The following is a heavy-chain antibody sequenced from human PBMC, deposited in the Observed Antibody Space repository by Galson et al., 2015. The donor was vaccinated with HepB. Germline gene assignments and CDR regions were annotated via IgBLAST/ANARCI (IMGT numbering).Heavy chain of an antibody. CDR2: ISAYSGDT. CDR3: VRGSNTYYDTSSYYLVFDY. J-gene: IGHJ4*02. D-gene: IGHD3-22*01. V-gene: IGHV1-18*01. Sequence: SVKVSCKASGYTFIQYGISWVRQAPGHGLEWMGWISAYSGDTNYAQKFQGRVTMTRDTSISTAYMELSRLRSDDTAVYYRVRGSNTYYDTSSYYLVFDYWGQGTLVTVSS. CDR1: GYTFIQYG.